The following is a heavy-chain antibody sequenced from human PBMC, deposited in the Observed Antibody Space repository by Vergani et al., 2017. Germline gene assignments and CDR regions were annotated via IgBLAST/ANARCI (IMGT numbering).Heavy chain of an antibody. Sequence: QVQLQQWGAGLLKPSETLSLTCTVSGGSISSYYWDWIRQPPGKGLEWIGSIYRTGRTHFNPSLKSRVTISVDTSNNHFSLRLNSLTAADTAVYYCARRSGIVYDIFSGTQYFFDFWGQGTLVTVSS. CDR3: ARRSGIVYDIFSGTQYFFDF. CDR1: GGSISSYY. J-gene: IGHJ4*02. V-gene: IGHV4-59*10. CDR2: IYRTGRT. D-gene: IGHD3-9*01.